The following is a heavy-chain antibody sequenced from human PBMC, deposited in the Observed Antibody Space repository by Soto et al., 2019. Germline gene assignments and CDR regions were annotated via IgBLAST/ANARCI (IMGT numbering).Heavy chain of an antibody. D-gene: IGHD2-2*01. CDR1: GYTFTNYD. V-gene: IGHV1-8*01. Sequence: QVQLVQSGAEVKKPGASVKVSCKASGYTFTNYDINWVRQATGQGLEWMGWMNPNSGNTGYAQKLQGRVTMTRNDSMSTASMELSSLRSEDTAVYYCARGPMSCTSSSCPYFFDYWAQGTLVTVSS. CDR3: ARGPMSCTSSSCPYFFDY. CDR2: MNPNSGNT. J-gene: IGHJ4*02.